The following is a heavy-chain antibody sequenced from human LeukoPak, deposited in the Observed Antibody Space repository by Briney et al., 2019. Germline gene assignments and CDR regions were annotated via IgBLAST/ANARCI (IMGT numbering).Heavy chain of an antibody. CDR3: AKDGNIGREIYYFNY. J-gene: IGHJ4*02. Sequence: PGGSLRLSCAASGFTFSSYGMHWVRQAPGKGLEWVAVISYDGSNKYYADSVKGRFTISRDNSKITLYLQMNSLRAEDTAVYYCAKDGNIGREIYYFNYWGQGTLVTVSS. V-gene: IGHV3-30*18. D-gene: IGHD3-10*01. CDR1: GFTFSSYG. CDR2: ISYDGSNK.